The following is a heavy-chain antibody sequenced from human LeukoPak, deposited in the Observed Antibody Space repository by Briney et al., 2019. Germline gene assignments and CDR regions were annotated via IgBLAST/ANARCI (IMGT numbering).Heavy chain of an antibody. CDR1: GFTFNSYY. V-gene: IGHV3-7*03. Sequence: PGGSLRLSCAASGFTFNSYYMTWVRQAPGKGLEWVANIKTDGSEKYYLDSVKGRFTISRDNSENTLYLQMNSLRAEDTAVYYCAKESCSSRCNFDYWGQGTLVTVSS. J-gene: IGHJ4*02. D-gene: IGHD2-2*01. CDR3: AKESCSSRCNFDY. CDR2: IKTDGSEK.